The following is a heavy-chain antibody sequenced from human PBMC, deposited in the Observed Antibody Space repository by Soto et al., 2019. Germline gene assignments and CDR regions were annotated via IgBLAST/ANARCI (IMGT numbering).Heavy chain of an antibody. D-gene: IGHD2-8*02. CDR3: ARSLKLFWCCKRRTHYYYYGMDG. Sequence: ASVQVTCKASLSPFGSSAISWLRQAPGQEIEWMGGIIPIFGTANYAQKFQGRVTITADESTSTAYMELSSLRSEDTAVYYCARSLKLFWCCKRRTHYYYYGMDGWGQGTTVTVSS. V-gene: IGHV1-69*01. J-gene: IGHJ6*02. CDR1: LSPFGSSA. CDR2: IIPIFGTA.